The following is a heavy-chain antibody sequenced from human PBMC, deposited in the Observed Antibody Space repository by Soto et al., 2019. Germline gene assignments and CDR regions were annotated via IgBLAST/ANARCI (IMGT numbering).Heavy chain of an antibody. D-gene: IGHD5-18*01. V-gene: IGHV1-58*01. CDR3: AADTAMDPFGYYYGMDV. Sequence: ASVKVSCKASGFTFTSSAVQWVRQARGQRLEWIGWIVVGSGNTNYAQKFQERVTITRDMSTSTAYMELSSLRSEDTAVDYCAADTAMDPFGYYYGMDVWGQGTTVTVSS. CDR2: IVVGSGNT. CDR1: GFTFTSSA. J-gene: IGHJ6*02.